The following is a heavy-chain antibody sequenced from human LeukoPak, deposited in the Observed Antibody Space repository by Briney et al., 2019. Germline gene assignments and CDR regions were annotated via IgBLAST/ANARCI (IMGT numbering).Heavy chain of an antibody. CDR3: ARRGNYDNLWGNSLNN. V-gene: IGHV1-8*01. CDR1: GYTFTSYD. Sequence: ASVKVSCKASGYTFTSYDINWVRQATGQGLEWMGWMNPNSGNTGYAQKFQGRVTMTRNTSISTAYMEMSRLRSDDTAIYYCARRGNYDNLWGNSLNNWGQGTLVTVSS. J-gene: IGHJ4*02. D-gene: IGHD3-16*01. CDR2: MNPNSGNT.